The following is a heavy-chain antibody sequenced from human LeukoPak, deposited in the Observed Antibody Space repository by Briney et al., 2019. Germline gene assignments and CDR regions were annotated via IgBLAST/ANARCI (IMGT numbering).Heavy chain of an antibody. CDR3: ARVGIQLWSLEY. CDR2: INSDGSST. Sequence: PGGSLRPSCAASGFTFSSYWMHWVRQAPGKGLVWVSRINSDGSSTSYADSVKGRFTISRDNAKNTLYLQMNSLRAEDTAVYYCARVGIQLWSLEYWGQGTLVTVSS. V-gene: IGHV3-74*01. D-gene: IGHD5-18*01. CDR1: GFTFSSYW. J-gene: IGHJ4*02.